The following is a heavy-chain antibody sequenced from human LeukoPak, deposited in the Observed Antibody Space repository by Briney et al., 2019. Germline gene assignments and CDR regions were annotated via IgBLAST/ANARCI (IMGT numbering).Heavy chain of an antibody. CDR3: ARAPSEIGGYYPEYFRH. V-gene: IGHV3-23*01. D-gene: IGHD3-22*01. Sequence: GGSLRLSCAASGFTFSNYAMNWVRQAPGKGLEWVSTISGVGDSTYYAESVKGRFTMSRDNSKNTVYLQMNSLRPEDTGVYYCARAPSEIGGYYPEYFRHWGQGTLVTVSS. CDR1: GFTFSNYA. J-gene: IGHJ1*01. CDR2: ISGVGDST.